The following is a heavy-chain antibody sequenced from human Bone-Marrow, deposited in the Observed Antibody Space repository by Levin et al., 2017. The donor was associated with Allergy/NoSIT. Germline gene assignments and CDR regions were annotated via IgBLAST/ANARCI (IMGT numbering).Heavy chain of an antibody. Sequence: GGSLRLSCAASGFYFSGNVITWFRPSPWKGLDWVSAISGSGGSTDYADSVKGRFTISRDNSKNTLYLQMDSLRAEDTAVYYCAKRGVVTSTLDYWGQGTLVTVSS. J-gene: IGHJ4*02. CDR1: GFYFSGNV. V-gene: IGHV3-23*01. CDR3: AKRGVVTSTLDY. CDR2: ISGSGGST. D-gene: IGHD2-21*02.